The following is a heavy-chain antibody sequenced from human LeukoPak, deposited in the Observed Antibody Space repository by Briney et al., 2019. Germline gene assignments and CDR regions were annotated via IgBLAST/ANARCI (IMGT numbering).Heavy chain of an antibody. Sequence: GGSLRLSCAASGFTFSSYVIHWVRQAPGKGLEWVAGIWYDGSNYYYADSVKGRFTISRDNSKNTLYLQLNSLRAEDTGVYYCARDGRALLRDFDYWGQGTLVTVSS. D-gene: IGHD1-26*01. CDR1: GFTFSSYV. CDR2: IWYDGSNY. J-gene: IGHJ4*02. V-gene: IGHV3-33*01. CDR3: ARDGRALLRDFDY.